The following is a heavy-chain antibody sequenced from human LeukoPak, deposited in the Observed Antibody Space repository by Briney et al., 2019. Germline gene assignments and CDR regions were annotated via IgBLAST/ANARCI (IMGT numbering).Heavy chain of an antibody. CDR2: ISSSSSCI. J-gene: IGHJ4*02. CDR1: GFTFSSYS. D-gene: IGHD1-1*01. CDR3: ATPVTTRYEGHY. V-gene: IGHV3-21*01. Sequence: GGSLRLSCAASGFTFSSYSMNWVRQAPGKGLEWVSSISSSSSCIYYADSVKGRFTISRDNAKNSLYLQMNSLRAEDTAVYYCATPVTTRYEGHYWGQGTLVTVSS.